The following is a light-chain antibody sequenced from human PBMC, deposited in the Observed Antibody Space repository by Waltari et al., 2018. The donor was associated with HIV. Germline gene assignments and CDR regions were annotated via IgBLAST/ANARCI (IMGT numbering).Light chain of an antibody. CDR1: CGSFASHY. V-gene: IGLV6-57*01. J-gene: IGLJ2*01. CDR3: QSYDSNNHVL. Sequence: NFMLTQLHSVSESPGKTVTICCTGSCGSFASHYVPSYQQRPGSSPTTVIYQDNQRPSGVADGYSGSRDSSANSASLTISGLEHEDEADYYRQSYDSNNHVLFGGGTKLTVL. CDR2: QDN.